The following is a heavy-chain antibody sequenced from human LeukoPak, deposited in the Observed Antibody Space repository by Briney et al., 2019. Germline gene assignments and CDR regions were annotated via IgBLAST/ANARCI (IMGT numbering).Heavy chain of an antibody. D-gene: IGHD3-22*01. J-gene: IGHJ4*02. CDR3: ARDLYYYDSSELQNDY. Sequence: ASVKVSCKASGYTFTGYYMHWVRQAPGQGLEWMGRINPNSGGTNYAQKFQGRVTMTRDTSISTAYMELSRLRSDDTAVYYCARDLYYYDSSELQNDYWGQGTLVTVSS. CDR1: GYTFTGYY. V-gene: IGHV1-2*06. CDR2: INPNSGGT.